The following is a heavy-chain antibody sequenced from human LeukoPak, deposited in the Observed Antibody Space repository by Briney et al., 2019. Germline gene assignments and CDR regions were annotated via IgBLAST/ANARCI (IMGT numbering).Heavy chain of an antibody. V-gene: IGHV4-31*03. D-gene: IGHD3-22*01. Sequence: SETLSLTCTVSGGSISSGGYYWSWIRQHPGKGLEWIGYIYYSGSTYYNPSLKSRVSISVDTSKNQFSLKLSSVTAADTAVYYCARGSHDSSGYYLDYWGQGTLVTVSS. CDR3: ARGSHDSSGYYLDY. CDR1: GGSISSGGYY. J-gene: IGHJ4*02. CDR2: IYYSGST.